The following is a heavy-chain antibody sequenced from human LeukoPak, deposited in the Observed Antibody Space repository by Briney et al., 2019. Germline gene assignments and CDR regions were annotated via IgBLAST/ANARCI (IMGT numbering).Heavy chain of an antibody. CDR1: GFTFSSYA. Sequence: GGSLRLSCAASGFTFSSYAMTWVRQAPGKGLELVSIISGSGSNTCYADSVKGRFTISRENSKNTLYLQMNSLRAEDTAVYYCAKDLAIAARPTFDYWGQGTLVTVSS. CDR2: ISGSGSNT. CDR3: AKDLAIAARPTFDY. D-gene: IGHD6-6*01. J-gene: IGHJ4*02. V-gene: IGHV3-23*01.